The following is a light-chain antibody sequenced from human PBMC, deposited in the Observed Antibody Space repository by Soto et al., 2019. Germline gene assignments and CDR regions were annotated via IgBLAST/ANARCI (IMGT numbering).Light chain of an antibody. CDR1: QSVSSN. CDR3: QQYNIWPPSFT. J-gene: IGKJ3*01. CDR2: GAS. V-gene: IGKV3-15*01. Sequence: EIVMTQSPATLSVSPGERATLSCRASQSVSSNLAWYQQKPGQAPRLLIYGASTRATGIPARFSGSGSGTDFTLTISSLQSEDFAVYYCQQYNIWPPSFTFGPGTKVDIK.